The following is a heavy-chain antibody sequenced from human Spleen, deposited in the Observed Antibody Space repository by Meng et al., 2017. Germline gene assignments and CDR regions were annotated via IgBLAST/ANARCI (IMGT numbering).Heavy chain of an antibody. D-gene: IGHD3-3*01. V-gene: IGHV5-51*01. CDR3: ARQGYDFWNGYLGNYFEY. J-gene: IGHJ4*02. Sequence: KVSCKGSGYSFTSYWIGWVRQIPGKGLEWMGIIFPGDSDVRYSPFYQGLVTISADKSSDTAYLEWSSLEGSDSGIYYCARQGYDFWNGYLGNYFEYWGQGTLVTVSS. CDR2: IFPGDSDV. CDR1: GYSFTSYW.